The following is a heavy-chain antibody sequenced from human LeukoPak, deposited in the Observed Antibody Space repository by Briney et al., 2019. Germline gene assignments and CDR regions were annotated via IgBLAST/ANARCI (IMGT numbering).Heavy chain of an antibody. Sequence: PGGSLRLSCAASGFTFSDYYMTWFRQAPGKGLEWLSYITNSGSTGYYADSVKGRFTISRDNAKNSLYLQMNSLRIEDTAVYYCARTGSSSWYNWFDPWGQGTLVTVSS. CDR1: GFTFSDYY. CDR2: ITNSGSTG. CDR3: ARTGSSSWYNWFDP. J-gene: IGHJ5*02. V-gene: IGHV3-11*01. D-gene: IGHD6-13*01.